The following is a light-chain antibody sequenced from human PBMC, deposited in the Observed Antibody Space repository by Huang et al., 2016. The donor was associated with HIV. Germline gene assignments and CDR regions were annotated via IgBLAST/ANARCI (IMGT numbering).Light chain of an antibody. CDR2: GSS. CDR1: RSVSSN. Sequence: IVMTQSPATLSVSPGERVTVSCRANRSVSSNLAWYQKRPCKAPRRLIYGSSTTAPGIPARFSGSGSVTDFSLTISSLQSEDFALYYCQQYNNWLLSFGGGTRVDI. J-gene: IGKJ4*01. CDR3: QQYNNWLLS. V-gene: IGKV3-15*01.